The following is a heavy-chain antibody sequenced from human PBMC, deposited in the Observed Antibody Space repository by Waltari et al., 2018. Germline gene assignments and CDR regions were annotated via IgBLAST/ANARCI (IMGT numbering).Heavy chain of an antibody. Sequence: EVQLLESGGGLAQTGRSLRLFCAASGFIFSVDAMSWVRKAPGKRLEWVHSISGNGITTYYADSVKGRFTISRDDAKNTLFLQMNSLRAEDTAGYYCGKGDISGYYATTYYYYMDAWGRGTMVTVSS. CDR2: ISGNGITT. CDR1: GFIFSVDA. V-gene: IGHV3-23*01. CDR3: GKGDISGYYATTYYYYMDA. J-gene: IGHJ6*03. D-gene: IGHD3-22*01.